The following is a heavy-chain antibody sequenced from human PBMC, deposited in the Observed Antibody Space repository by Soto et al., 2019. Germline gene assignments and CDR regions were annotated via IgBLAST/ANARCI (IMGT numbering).Heavy chain of an antibody. CDR1: GFTFSSYA. CDR2: ISYDGSNK. CDR3: AREYPLRYFDWRPSTWYYYYYYGMDV. J-gene: IGHJ6*02. V-gene: IGHV3-30-3*01. Sequence: PGGSLRLSCAASGFTFSSYAMHWVRQAPGKGLEWVAVISYDGSNKYYADSVKGRFTISRDNSKNTLYLQMNSLRAEDTAVYYCAREYPLRYFDWRPSTWYYYYYYGMDVWGQGTTVTVSS. D-gene: IGHD3-9*01.